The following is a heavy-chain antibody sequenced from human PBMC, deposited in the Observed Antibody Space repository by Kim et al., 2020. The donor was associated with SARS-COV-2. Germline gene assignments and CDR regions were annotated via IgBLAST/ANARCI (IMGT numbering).Heavy chain of an antibody. Sequence: GESLKISCKGSGYSFTNYWISWVRQKTGKGLEWMGRIDPSDSYTNYSPSFQGHVTISADKSISTAYLQWSSLKASDTAMYYCARLGYYDSSGYAHFDYWGQGTLVTVSS. CDR3: ARLGYYDSSGYAHFDY. J-gene: IGHJ4*02. D-gene: IGHD3-22*01. V-gene: IGHV5-10-1*01. CDR2: IDPSDSYT. CDR1: GYSFTNYW.